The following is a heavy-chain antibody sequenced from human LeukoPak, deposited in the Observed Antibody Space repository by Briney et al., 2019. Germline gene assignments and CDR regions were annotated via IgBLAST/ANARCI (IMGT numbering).Heavy chain of an antibody. J-gene: IGHJ3*02. CDR3: ARPAYSGSYYIPFDI. CDR1: GGSISSSSYY. D-gene: IGHD1-26*01. CDR2: IYYSGST. V-gene: IGHV4-39*01. Sequence: SETLSLTCTVSGGSISSSSYYWGWIRQPPGKGLEWIGSIYYSGSTYYNPSLKSRVTISVDTSKNQFSLKLSSVTAADTAVYYCARPAYSGSYYIPFDIWGQGTVVAVSS.